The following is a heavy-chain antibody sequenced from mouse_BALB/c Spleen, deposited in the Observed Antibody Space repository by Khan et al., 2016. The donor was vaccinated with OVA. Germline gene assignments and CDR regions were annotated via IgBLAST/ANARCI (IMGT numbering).Heavy chain of an antibody. V-gene: IGHV1-61*01. J-gene: IGHJ1*01. CDR1: GYTFTSYW. CDR2: IDPSDSET. CDR3: ARGDGNSLYWYFDV. Sequence: VQLQQSGAELVRPGASVKLSCKASGYTFTSYWMNWVKQRPGQGLEWIGMIDPSDSETNYNQMFKDKATLTVDKSSSTAYMQLSSLTSEDSAVYYCARGDGNSLYWYFDVWCAGTTVTVSS. D-gene: IGHD2-1*01.